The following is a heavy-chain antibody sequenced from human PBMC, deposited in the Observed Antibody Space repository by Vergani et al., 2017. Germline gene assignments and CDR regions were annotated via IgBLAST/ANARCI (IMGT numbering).Heavy chain of an antibody. V-gene: IGHV3-21*01. CDR3: AREANLRFLEWLLTDAFDI. Sequence: EVQLVESGGGLVKPGGSLRLSCAASGLTFISYSMNWVRQAPGKGLEWVSSISSSSSYIYYADSVKGRFTISRDNAKNSLYLQMNSLRAEDTAVYYCAREANLRFLEWLLTDAFDIWGQGTMVTVSS. D-gene: IGHD3-3*01. J-gene: IGHJ3*02. CDR2: ISSSSSYI. CDR1: GLTFISYS.